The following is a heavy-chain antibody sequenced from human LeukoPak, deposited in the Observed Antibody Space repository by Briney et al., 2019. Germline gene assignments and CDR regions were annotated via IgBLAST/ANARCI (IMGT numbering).Heavy chain of an antibody. V-gene: IGHV3-21*01. CDR1: GFTFSYLE. Sequence: GGSLRLSCTGSGFTFSYLEMPWDRQAPGKGLEWVSSMSSGGTYIYYADSVRGRFTISRDNAKNSLYLVMNSLRAEDTATYYCARVRPARASRVFLVQWGQGTLVTVSS. CDR2: MSSGGTYI. CDR3: ARVRPARASRVFLVQ. D-gene: IGHD1-26*01. J-gene: IGHJ4*02.